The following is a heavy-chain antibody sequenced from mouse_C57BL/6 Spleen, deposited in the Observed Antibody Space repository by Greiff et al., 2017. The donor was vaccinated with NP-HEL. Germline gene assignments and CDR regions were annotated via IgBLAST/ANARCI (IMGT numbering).Heavy chain of an antibody. V-gene: IGHV5-4*01. CDR3: ARDYDGYCWCAY. CDR1: GFTFSSYA. CDR2: ISDGGSYT. D-gene: IGHD2-3*01. Sequence: EVKLVESGGGLVKPGGSLKLSCAASGFTFSSYAMSWVRQTPEKRLEWVATISDGGSYTYYPDNVKGRFTSSRDNAKNKLYIQMSHLKSEDTAMYYGARDYDGYCWCAYWGQGTLGTVSA. J-gene: IGHJ3*01.